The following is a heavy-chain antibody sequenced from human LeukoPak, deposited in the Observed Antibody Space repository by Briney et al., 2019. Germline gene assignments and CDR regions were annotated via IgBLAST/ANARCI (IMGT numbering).Heavy chain of an antibody. CDR1: GFTFDDYA. CDR2: ISWDGGST. D-gene: IGHD5-18*01. V-gene: IGHV3-43D*03. Sequence: GGSLRLSCAASGFTFDDYATHWVRQAPGKGLEWVSLISWDGGSTYYVDSVKGRFTISRDNSKNSLYLQMNSLRAEDTALYYCATGKGSYGSAGLDYWGQGTLVTVSS. CDR3: ATGKGSYGSAGLDY. J-gene: IGHJ4*02.